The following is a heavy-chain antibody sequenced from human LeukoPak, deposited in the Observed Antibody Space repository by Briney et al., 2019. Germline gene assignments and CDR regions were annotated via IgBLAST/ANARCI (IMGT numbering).Heavy chain of an antibody. CDR1: GGSISSYY. Sequence: NPSETLSLTCTVSGGSISSYYWSWIRQPPGKGLEWIGYIYYSGSTNYNPSLKSRVTISVDTSKNQFSLKLSSVTAADTAVYYCARGIAAARGWGQGTLVTVSS. D-gene: IGHD6-13*01. CDR3: ARGIAAARG. J-gene: IGHJ4*02. CDR2: IYYSGST. V-gene: IGHV4-59*01.